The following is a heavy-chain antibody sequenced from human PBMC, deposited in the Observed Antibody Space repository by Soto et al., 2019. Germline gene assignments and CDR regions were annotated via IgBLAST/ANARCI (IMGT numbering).Heavy chain of an antibody. J-gene: IGHJ3*02. Sequence: ESLKISFAASGFAFSSHPMSWVRQAPERGLEWVSGISDSGGLTYNADSVKGRFTISRDNSKNTLYLQMNSLRAEDTALYYCARRAFGSSRSFDIWGQGTMVTVSS. D-gene: IGHD6-6*01. CDR2: ISDSGGLT. CDR3: ARRAFGSSRSFDI. V-gene: IGHV3-23*01. CDR1: GFAFSSHP.